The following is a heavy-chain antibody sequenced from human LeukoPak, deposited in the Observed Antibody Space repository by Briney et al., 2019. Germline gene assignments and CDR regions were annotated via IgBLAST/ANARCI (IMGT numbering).Heavy chain of an antibody. Sequence: PSETLSLTCAVYGGYFGGYYWSWIRQPPGKGLEWIGEINHSGSTNYNPSLKSRVTISVDTSKNQFSLKLSSVSAADRAVFYCARHNIKVPWLRFHYYNYYMAVWGKGTTATI. CDR1: GGYFGGYY. CDR3: ARHNIKVPWLRFHYYNYYMAV. J-gene: IGHJ6*03. V-gene: IGHV4-34*01. D-gene: IGHD5-12*01. CDR2: INHSGST.